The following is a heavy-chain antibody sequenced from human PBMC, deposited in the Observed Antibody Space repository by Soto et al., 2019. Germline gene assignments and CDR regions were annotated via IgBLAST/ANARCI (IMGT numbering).Heavy chain of an antibody. CDR2: IYYSGST. V-gene: IGHV4-59*08. Sequence: SETLSLTCTVSGGSISSYYWSWIRQPPGKGLEWIGYIYYSGSTNYNPSLKSRVTISVDTSKNQFSLKLSSVTAADTAVYYCARGQVMGTQYYFDYWGQGTLVTVSS. CDR3: ARGQVMGTQYYFDY. D-gene: IGHD5-18*01. CDR1: GGSISSYY. J-gene: IGHJ4*02.